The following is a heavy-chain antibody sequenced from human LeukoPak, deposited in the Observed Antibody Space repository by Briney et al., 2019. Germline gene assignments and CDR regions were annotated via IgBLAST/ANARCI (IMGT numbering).Heavy chain of an antibody. CDR2: MNPNSGNT. D-gene: IGHD6-19*01. CDR1: GYTFTSYD. J-gene: IGHJ4*02. CDR3: ARANRIAVAGTVVFHSY. Sequence: ASVKVSCKASGYTFTSYDINWVRQATGQGLEWMGWMNPNSGNTGYAQKFQGRVTMTRNTSISTAYVELSSLRSEDTAVYYCARANRIAVAGTVVFHSYWGQGTLVTVSS. V-gene: IGHV1-8*01.